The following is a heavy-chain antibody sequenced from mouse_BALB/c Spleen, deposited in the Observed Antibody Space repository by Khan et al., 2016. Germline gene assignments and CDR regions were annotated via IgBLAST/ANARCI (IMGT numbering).Heavy chain of an antibody. J-gene: IGHJ4*01. Sequence: QVQLKQSGPELVRPGASVKMSCKASGYTFTSYWMHWVKQRPGQGLEWFGMIVPSTSETRLTQKFKDKATLNVDKSSNTAYMQLSSLTSEDSAVSYCELPLYAMDYWGQGTTVSVSS. V-gene: IGHV1S127*01. CDR3: ELPLYAMDY. CDR2: IVPSTSET. CDR1: GYTFTSYW. D-gene: IGHD2-12*01.